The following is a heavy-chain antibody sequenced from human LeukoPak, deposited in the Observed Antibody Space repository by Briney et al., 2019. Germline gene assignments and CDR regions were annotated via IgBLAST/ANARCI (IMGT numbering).Heavy chain of an antibody. CDR1: GFTFSSYS. CDR3: ARDLQYQLPGMDV. D-gene: IGHD2-2*01. Sequence: GGSLRLPCAASGFTFSSYSMNWVRQAPGKGLEWVSSISSSSSYIYYADSVKGRFTISRDNAKNSLYLQMNSLRAEDTAVYYCARDLQYQLPGMDVWGKGTTVTVSS. J-gene: IGHJ6*04. CDR2: ISSSSSYI. V-gene: IGHV3-21*01.